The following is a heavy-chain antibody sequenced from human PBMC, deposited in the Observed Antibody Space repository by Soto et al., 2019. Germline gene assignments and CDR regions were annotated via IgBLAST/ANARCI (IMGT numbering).Heavy chain of an antibody. CDR3: ARGWVEGLSRQPPTDY. V-gene: IGHV3-74*01. Sequence: EVQLVESGGGLVQPGGSLRLSCAASGFTFSRYWMHWVRQPPGKGLVWVSRIDSYGSRTSQVDSVEGRFTISRDNAKNRLYLQMNSLRAEDTAVYYCARGWVEGLSRQPPTDYWGQGTLVTVSS. D-gene: IGHD3-3*01. CDR1: GFTFSRYW. J-gene: IGHJ4*02. CDR2: IDSYGSRT.